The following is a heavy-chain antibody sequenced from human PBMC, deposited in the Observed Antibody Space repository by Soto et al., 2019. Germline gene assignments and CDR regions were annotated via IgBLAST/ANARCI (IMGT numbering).Heavy chain of an antibody. CDR1: GYSFTSYW. Sequence: PGESLKISCKGSGYSFTSYWIGWVRQMPGKGLEWMGIIYPGDSDTRYSPSFQGRVTISADKSISTAYLQWSSLKASDTAMYYCARYCSGGSCHSYSPYYDSSGLFDYWGQGTLVTVSS. CDR2: IYPGDSDT. CDR3: ARYCSGGSCHSYSPYYDSSGLFDY. V-gene: IGHV5-51*01. D-gene: IGHD2-15*01. J-gene: IGHJ4*02.